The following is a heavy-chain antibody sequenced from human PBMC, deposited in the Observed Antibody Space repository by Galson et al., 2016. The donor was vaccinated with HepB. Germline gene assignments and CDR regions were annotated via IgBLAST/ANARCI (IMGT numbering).Heavy chain of an antibody. V-gene: IGHV3-23*01. D-gene: IGHD3-22*01. CDR1: GFNFNLYS. CDR3: AKWGPHHDTGGYYYPRG. J-gene: IGHJ4*02. CDR2: ISRSGDRT. Sequence: SLRLSCAASGFNFNLYSMTWIRQAPGKGLEWVSAISRSGDRTKYADSVEGRFSIYRDNSKDTTYLHMTGLRVEDTAVYFCAKWGPHHDTGGYYYPRGWGQGTLVTVSS.